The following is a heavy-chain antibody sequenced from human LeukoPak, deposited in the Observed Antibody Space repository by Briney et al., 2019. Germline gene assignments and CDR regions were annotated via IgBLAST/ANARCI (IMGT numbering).Heavy chain of an antibody. CDR3: AKEVSSIVAADY. Sequence: GRSLRLSCAASGFTFSSYGMHWVRQAPGKGLEWVAVIWYDGSNKYYADSVKGRFTISRDNSKNTLYLQMNSLRAEDTAVYYCAKEVSSIVAADYWGQGTLVTVSS. V-gene: IGHV3-33*06. J-gene: IGHJ4*02. CDR2: IWYDGSNK. CDR1: GFTFSSYG. D-gene: IGHD6-13*01.